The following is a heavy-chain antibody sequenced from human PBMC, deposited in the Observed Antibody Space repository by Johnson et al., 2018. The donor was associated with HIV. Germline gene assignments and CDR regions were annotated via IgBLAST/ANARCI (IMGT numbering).Heavy chain of an antibody. D-gene: IGHD6-6*01. CDR3: AKALPEYSSTPQAFDI. CDR1: GFTFDDYG. Sequence: VQLVESGGGVVRPGGSLRLSCAAPGFTFDDYGMSWVRQAPGKGLEWVSGINWNGGSTGYADSVKGRFTISIDNSKNTLYLQMNSLRAEDTAVYYCAKALPEYSSTPQAFDIWGQGTMVTVSS. J-gene: IGHJ3*02. CDR2: INWNGGST. V-gene: IGHV3-20*04.